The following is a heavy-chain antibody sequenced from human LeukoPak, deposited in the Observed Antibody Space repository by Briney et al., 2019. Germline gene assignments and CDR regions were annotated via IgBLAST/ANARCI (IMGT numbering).Heavy chain of an antibody. V-gene: IGHV5-51*01. D-gene: IGHD6-25*01. CDR1: GYKFTTYW. CDR3: ARLLAAPYYINF. Sequence: GESLKISCKGPGYKFTTYWIAWMRQMPGQGLEWLGIIYPRDSDTRYSPSFEGQVSISVDTSIDTAYLQWSSVKASDTAMYYCARLLAAPYYINFWGQGTLVTVSS. CDR2: IYPRDSDT. J-gene: IGHJ4*02.